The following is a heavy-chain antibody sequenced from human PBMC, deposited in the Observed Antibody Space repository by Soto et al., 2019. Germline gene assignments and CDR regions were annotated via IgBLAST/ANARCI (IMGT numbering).Heavy chain of an antibody. CDR1: GFTLSDYE. Sequence: GGSLRLSCRASGFTLSDYEMHWVRQAPGKGLEWVSYISTGSSTIYYADSVKGRFTISRDNAENSLFLEMKSLRPEDTAVYYCARVRAGAANGYYGMDVWGQGTTVTVS. J-gene: IGHJ6*02. V-gene: IGHV3-48*03. D-gene: IGHD1-26*01. CDR2: ISTGSSTI. CDR3: ARVRAGAANGYYGMDV.